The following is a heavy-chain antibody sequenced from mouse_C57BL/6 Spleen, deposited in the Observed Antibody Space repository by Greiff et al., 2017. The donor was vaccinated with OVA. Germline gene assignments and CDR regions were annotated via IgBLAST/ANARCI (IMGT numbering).Heavy chain of an antibody. CDR1: GFTFSSYG. CDR3: ARHSKGYAMDY. D-gene: IGHD2-5*01. V-gene: IGHV5-6*01. Sequence: VQLKESGGDLVKPGGSLKLSCAASGFTFSSYGMSWVRQTPDKRLEWVATISSGGSYTYYPDSVKGRFTISRDNAKNTLYLQMSSLKSEDTAMYYCARHSKGYAMDYWGQGTSVTVSS. J-gene: IGHJ4*01. CDR2: ISSGGSYT.